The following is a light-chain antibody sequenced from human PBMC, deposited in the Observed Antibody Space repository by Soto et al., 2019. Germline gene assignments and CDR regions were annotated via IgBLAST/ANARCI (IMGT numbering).Light chain of an antibody. CDR1: NVGSKS. V-gene: IGLV3-21*02. Sequence: SYELTQPPSVSVAPGQTATVTCGGNNVGSKSVHWYQQKPGQAPVLVVYDDSDRPSGIPERFSGSNSGNTATLTISRAEAGDEADYYCQVWDTSSDQGVFGTGTKLTVL. CDR3: QVWDTSSDQGV. CDR2: DDS. J-gene: IGLJ1*01.